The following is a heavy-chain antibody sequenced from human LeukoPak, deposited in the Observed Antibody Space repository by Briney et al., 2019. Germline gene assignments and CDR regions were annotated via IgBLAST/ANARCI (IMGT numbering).Heavy chain of an antibody. J-gene: IGHJ6*03. CDR1: GFTFSSYW. CDR2: IKQDGSEI. CDR3: ARDGCSSTSCYLPYQYYYMNV. V-gene: IGHV3-7*01. Sequence: GGSLRLSCAASGFTFSSYWMSWVRQAPGKGLEWVANIKQDGSEIYYVDSVKGRFTISRDNAKNSLYLQMNSLRAEDTAVYYCARDGCSSTSCYLPYQYYYMNVWGQGTTVTVSS. D-gene: IGHD2-2*01.